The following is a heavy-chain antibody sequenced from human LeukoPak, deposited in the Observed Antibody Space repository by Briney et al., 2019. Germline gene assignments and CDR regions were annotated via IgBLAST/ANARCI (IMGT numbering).Heavy chain of an antibody. CDR1: GFTFSRYW. V-gene: IGHV3-7*01. J-gene: IGHJ4*02. CDR2: IKEDGSEK. CDR3: ARDFGEWELDS. D-gene: IGHD1-26*01. Sequence: GGSLRLSCAAAGFTFSRYWMSWVRQAKGKGLECVAKIKEDGSEKHYVDSVKGRFTISRDNAKNSLYLQMNSLRAEDTAVYYCARDFGEWELDSWGQGTLVTVSS.